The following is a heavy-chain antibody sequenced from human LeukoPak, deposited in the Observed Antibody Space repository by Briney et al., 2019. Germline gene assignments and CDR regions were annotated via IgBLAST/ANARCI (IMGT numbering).Heavy chain of an antibody. CDR1: GFTFSSYG. Sequence: GGSLRLSCAASGFTFSSYGMHWVRQAPGKGLEWVAVISYDGSNKYYADSVKGRFTISRDNSKNTLYLQMNSLRAEDTAVYCCAKDIGSYYDYWGQGILVTVSS. J-gene: IGHJ4*02. CDR3: AKDIGSYYDY. V-gene: IGHV3-30*18. CDR2: ISYDGSNK. D-gene: IGHD3-10*01.